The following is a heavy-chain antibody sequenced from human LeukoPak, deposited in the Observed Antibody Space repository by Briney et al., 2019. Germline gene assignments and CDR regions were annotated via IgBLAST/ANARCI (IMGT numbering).Heavy chain of an antibody. CDR3: LGYGNDNP. D-gene: IGHD5-12*01. V-gene: IGHV3-7*03. J-gene: IGHJ4*02. CDR1: EFTFTNYW. Sequence: GGSLRLSCAITEFTFTNYWKNWVRQASGKGLEWVANMSPDENEKKYVDSVKGRFTISTDNAKKPLYLQMNSLRVEDTAIYYCLGYGNDNPWGQEALVTVSS. CDR2: MSPDENEK.